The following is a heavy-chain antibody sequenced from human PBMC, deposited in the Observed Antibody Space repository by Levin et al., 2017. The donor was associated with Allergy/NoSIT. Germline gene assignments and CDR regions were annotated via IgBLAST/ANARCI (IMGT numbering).Heavy chain of an antibody. J-gene: IGHJ4*02. Sequence: GSLRLSCTVSGASISSYYWNWIRQPPGKGLEWIGYIYYSGSTNYNPSLKSRVTISVDTSKSQFSLKLSSVTAADTAVYYCASSTYYYDLIDYWGQGTLVTVSS. CDR1: GASISSYY. D-gene: IGHD3-22*01. CDR3: ASSTYYYDLIDY. V-gene: IGHV4-59*01. CDR2: IYYSGST.